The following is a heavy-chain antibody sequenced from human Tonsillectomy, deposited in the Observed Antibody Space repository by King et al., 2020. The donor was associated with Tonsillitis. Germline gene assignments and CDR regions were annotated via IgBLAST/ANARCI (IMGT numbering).Heavy chain of an antibody. J-gene: IGHJ4*02. D-gene: IGHD1-26*01. V-gene: IGHV1-18*01. Sequence: VQLVQSGAEVKKPGASVKVSCKASGYNFSTYGITWVRQAPGQGLEWMGWISAYNGDTYYAQNLQGRVTMTTDTSTSTAYMELRSLRSGDTAGYYCATPNTVGAVDSWGQGTLVTVSS. CDR3: ATPNTVGAVDS. CDR1: GYNFSTYG. CDR2: ISAYNGDT.